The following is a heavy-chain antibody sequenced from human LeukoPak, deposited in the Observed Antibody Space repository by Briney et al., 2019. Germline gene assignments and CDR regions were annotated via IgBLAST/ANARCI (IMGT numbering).Heavy chain of an antibody. CDR2: IRDKTNGYTT. D-gene: IGHD3-3*01. CDR3: ARKGPDRVLDY. CDR1: GFRFSDYP. Sequence: GGSLRLSCGGSGFRFSDYPMDWVRQAPGKGPEWVARIRDKTNGYTTEYAASVRNRFIISRDDSKNSLYFQLNSLKSEDTAVYYCARKGPDRVLDYWGQGTMVTVSS. V-gene: IGHV3-72*01. J-gene: IGHJ4*02.